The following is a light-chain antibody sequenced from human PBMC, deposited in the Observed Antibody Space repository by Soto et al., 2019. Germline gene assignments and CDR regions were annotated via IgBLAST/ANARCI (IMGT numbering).Light chain of an antibody. CDR1: QGISSY. V-gene: IGKV1-9*01. Sequence: DIQLTQSPSFLSASVGDRVTITCRASQGISSYLAWYQQKPGKAPKLLINGASTLRSGVPSRFSGSGSGTEFTLTINSLQPEDIGTYYCQQLNSYWYTFGQGTKLEI. J-gene: IGKJ2*01. CDR3: QQLNSYWYT. CDR2: GAS.